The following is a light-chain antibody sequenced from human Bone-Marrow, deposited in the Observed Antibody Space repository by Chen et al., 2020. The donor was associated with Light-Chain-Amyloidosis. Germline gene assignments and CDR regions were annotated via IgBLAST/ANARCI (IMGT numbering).Light chain of an antibody. J-gene: IGLJ1*01. Sequence: SALTQPPSVSGSPGQSLTISCPGTSSDVGGDNHVSWYQQHPDNAPKLMIYEVTNRPSWVPDRFAGSKSDNTASLTISGLQTEDEADYFCSSYTITNTLVFGSGTRVTVL. V-gene: IGLV2-14*01. CDR3: SSYTITNTLV. CDR2: EVT. CDR1: SSDVGGDNH.